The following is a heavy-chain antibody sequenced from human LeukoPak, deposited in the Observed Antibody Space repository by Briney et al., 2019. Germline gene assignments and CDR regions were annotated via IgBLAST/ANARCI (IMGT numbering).Heavy chain of an antibody. J-gene: IGHJ4*02. CDR3: ARRAYSAAYWKHFDY. CDR2: IYYHENT. CDR1: GGSISSSSDY. D-gene: IGHD1-1*01. V-gene: IGHV4-39*01. Sequence: SETPSLTCTVSGGSISSSSDYWGWIRQAPGKGLEWIGSIYYHENTYYNSSLKSRVTISVDTSKNQFSLKLNSVTAADTAVYFCARRAYSAAYWKHFDYWGQGTLVTVSS.